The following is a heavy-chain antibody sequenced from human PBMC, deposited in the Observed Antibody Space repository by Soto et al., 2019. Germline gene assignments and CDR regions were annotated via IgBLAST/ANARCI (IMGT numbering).Heavy chain of an antibody. D-gene: IGHD6-13*01. CDR3: ARGKVEAAAVHDY. V-gene: IGHV4-34*01. CDR1: GGSFSGYY. CDR2: INHSGST. J-gene: IGHJ4*02. Sequence: SETLSLTCAVYGGSFSGYYWSWIRQPPGKGLEWIGEINHSGSTNYNPSLKSRVTISVDTSKNQFSLKLSSVTAADTAVYYCARGKVEAAAVHDYWGQGTLVTVSS.